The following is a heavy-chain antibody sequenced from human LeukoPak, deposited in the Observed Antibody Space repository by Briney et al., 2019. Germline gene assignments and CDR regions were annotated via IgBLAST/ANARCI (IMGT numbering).Heavy chain of an antibody. D-gene: IGHD4-23*01. CDR1: GFTFSSYA. CDR2: VSGSGGNT. CDR3: AKDQYGGNPQYYFDY. V-gene: IGHV3-23*01. J-gene: IGHJ4*02. Sequence: GGSLRLSCAASGFTFSSYAMSWVRQAPGKGLDWVSAVSGSGGNTYYADSVKGRFTISRDNSKNTLYLQMNSLRAEDTAVYYCAKDQYGGNPQYYFDYWGQGTLVTVSS.